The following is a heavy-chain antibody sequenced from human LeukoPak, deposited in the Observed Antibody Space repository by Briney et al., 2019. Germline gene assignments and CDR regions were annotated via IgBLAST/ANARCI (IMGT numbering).Heavy chain of an antibody. CDR1: GGSVSSYY. CDR2: IHNTGST. J-gene: IGHJ4*02. D-gene: IGHD5-12*01. CDR3: ASGYSGYDFVY. Sequence: SETLSLTCTVSGGSVSSYYWSWIRQPPGKGLEWIGYIHNTGSTNFNPSLKSRVTISLDTSRNHFSLRLSSVTAADTAVYYCASGYSGYDFVYWGQGTLVTVSS. V-gene: IGHV4-59*02.